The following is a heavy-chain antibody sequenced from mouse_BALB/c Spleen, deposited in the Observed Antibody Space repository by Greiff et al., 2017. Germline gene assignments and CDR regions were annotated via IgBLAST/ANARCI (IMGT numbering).Heavy chain of an antibody. CDR3: ARGAYYGNYVWYFDV. CDR1: GDSITSGY. CDR2: ISYSGST. D-gene: IGHD2-10*01. J-gene: IGHJ1*01. Sequence: EVQVVESGPSLVKPSQTLSLTCSVTGDSITSGYWNWIRKFPGNKLEYMGYISYSGSTYYNPSLKSRISITRDTSKNQYYLQLNSVTTEDTATYYCARGAYYGNYVWYFDVWGAGTTVTVSS. V-gene: IGHV3-8*02.